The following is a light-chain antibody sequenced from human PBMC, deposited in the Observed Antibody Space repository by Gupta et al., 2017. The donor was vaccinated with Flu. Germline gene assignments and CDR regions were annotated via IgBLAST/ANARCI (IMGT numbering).Light chain of an antibody. CDR2: RAS. J-gene: IGKJ2*02. Sequence: PSTLSASVGDRVTITCRASQSISSWLAWYQQKPGKAPKLLTYRASSLEEGVPARFSGSKSATEFTLTISSLLPDDIATYYCQQYNNNPWTFGQGTKLEIK. V-gene: IGKV1-5*03. CDR1: QSISSW. CDR3: QQYNNNPWT.